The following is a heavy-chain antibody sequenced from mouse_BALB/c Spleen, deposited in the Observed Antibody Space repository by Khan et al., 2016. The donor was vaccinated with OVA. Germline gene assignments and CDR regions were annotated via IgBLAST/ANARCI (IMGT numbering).Heavy chain of an antibody. CDR2: INPSTGYT. CDR3: ASSDYYGRSYYAMDY. D-gene: IGHD1-1*01. Sequence: VQLQESGAELAKPGASVKMSCKASGYTFTSYCMHWVKQRPGQGLEWIGYINPSTGYTEYNQKFKDKATLTADKSSSTAYMQLSSLTSEDSAGYNCASSDYYGRSYYAMDYWGQGTAVTVSS. V-gene: IGHV1-7*01. CDR1: GYTFTSYC. J-gene: IGHJ4*01.